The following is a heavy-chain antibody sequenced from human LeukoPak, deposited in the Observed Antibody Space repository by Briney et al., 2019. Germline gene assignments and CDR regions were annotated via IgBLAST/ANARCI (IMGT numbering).Heavy chain of an antibody. V-gene: IGHV4-34*01. D-gene: IGHD5-18*01. CDR3: ARGGGRRAMVTIDY. Sequence: KASETLSLTCAVYGGSFSGYYWSWIRQPPGKGLEWIGEINHSGSTNYNPSLKSRVTISVDTSKNQFSLKLSSVTAADTAVYYCARGGGRRAMVTIDYWGQGTLVTVSS. CDR1: GGSFSGYY. CDR2: INHSGST. J-gene: IGHJ4*02.